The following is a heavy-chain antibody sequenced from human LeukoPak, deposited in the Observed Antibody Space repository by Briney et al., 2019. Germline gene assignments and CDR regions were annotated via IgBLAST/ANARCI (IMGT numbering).Heavy chain of an antibody. D-gene: IGHD2-15*01. V-gene: IGHV1-46*01. CDR3: ARGGGPTDDAFDI. Sequence: ILTPSGGTTSYAQKFHRIVTITSDTSTSTVYMELSSLTSEDTAVYYCARGGGPTDDAFDIWGQGTMVPVSP. CDR2: LTPSGGTT. J-gene: IGHJ3*02.